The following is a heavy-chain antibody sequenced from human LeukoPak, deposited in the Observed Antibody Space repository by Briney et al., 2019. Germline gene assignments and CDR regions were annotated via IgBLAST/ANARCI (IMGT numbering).Heavy chain of an antibody. D-gene: IGHD3-16*01. J-gene: IGHJ3*02. Sequence: SVKVSCKASGGTFSSYAISWVRQAPGQGLEWMGGIIPIFGTANYAQKFQGRVTITADESTSTAYMELSSLRSEDAAVYYCARVTYVDDAFDIWGQGTMVTVSS. CDR2: IIPIFGTA. V-gene: IGHV1-69*01. CDR3: ARVTYVDDAFDI. CDR1: GGTFSSYA.